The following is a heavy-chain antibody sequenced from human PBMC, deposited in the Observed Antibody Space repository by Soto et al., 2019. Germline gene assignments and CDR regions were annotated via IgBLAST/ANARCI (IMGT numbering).Heavy chain of an antibody. Sequence: QVQLQESGPGLVKPSETLSLTCTVSGGSITSYYWSWIRQSPGKGLEWIGYVYYSGRTNYNPSTKSRVTISVDTSKNQFSLNLSSVTAADTAVYYCARHPDYDFWSGPFDYWGQGTLVTVSS. D-gene: IGHD3-3*01. J-gene: IGHJ4*02. CDR1: GGSITSYY. CDR2: VYYSGRT. V-gene: IGHV4-59*08. CDR3: ARHPDYDFWSGPFDY.